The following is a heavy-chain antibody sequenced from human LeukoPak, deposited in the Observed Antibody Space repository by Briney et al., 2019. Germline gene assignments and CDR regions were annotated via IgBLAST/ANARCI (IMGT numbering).Heavy chain of an antibody. CDR2: INPDSGGT. V-gene: IGHV1-2*02. D-gene: IGHD4-17*01. J-gene: IGHJ5*02. Sequence: ASVKVSCKASGYTFTGYYMHWVRQAPGQGLEWMGWINPDSGGTNYAQKFQARVTMTRDTSISTAYMELSRLRSDDTAVYYCAREGGYGDYGWFDPWGQGTLVTVSS. CDR3: AREGGYGDYGWFDP. CDR1: GYTFTGYY.